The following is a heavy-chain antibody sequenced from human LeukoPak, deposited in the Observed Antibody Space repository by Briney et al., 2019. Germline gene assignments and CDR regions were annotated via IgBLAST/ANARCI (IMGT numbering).Heavy chain of an antibody. CDR1: GGSLSNHY. D-gene: IGHD3-16*01. CDR2: IFHTGST. V-gene: IGHV4-4*07. CDR3: ARGPLGGESFDI. J-gene: IGHJ3*02. Sequence: SETLSLNCTVSGGSLSNHYWNWIRHPAGTGLEYIGRIFHTGSTNYNPSLKSRVTMSVDTSSNQFSLNLTSMTAADTAVYYCARGPLGGESFDIWGQGTMVTVSS.